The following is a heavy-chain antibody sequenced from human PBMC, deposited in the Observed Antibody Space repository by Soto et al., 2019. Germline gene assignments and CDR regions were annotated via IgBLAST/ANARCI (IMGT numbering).Heavy chain of an antibody. CDR1: GFTFSDYS. CDR2: IRSTDSSI. J-gene: IGHJ3*01. CDR3: ARRSAVPTSQSFDL. Sequence: QEQLVESGGGLVKPGGSLRLSCAASGFTFSDYSMSWIRQAPGKGLEWISYIRSTDSSIFYADSVKGRFTISRDNARNLLYLQMDGLRAEDTAVYYCARRSAVPTSQSFDLWGQGTMVTASS. V-gene: IGHV3-11*01.